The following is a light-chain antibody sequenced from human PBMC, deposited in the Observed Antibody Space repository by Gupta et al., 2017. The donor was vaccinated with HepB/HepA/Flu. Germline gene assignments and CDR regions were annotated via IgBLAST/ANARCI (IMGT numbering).Light chain of an antibody. CDR2: END. J-gene: IGLJ2*01. Sequence: QSVLTQPTSVSAAPGQKVTISCPGSSSNIGNNYVSWYQQFPGTAPKLLIYENDKRPSWIPDRFSGSKSGTSVSLFITGLQTGDEADYYCGTCDSSLSAGVFGVGTKLTVL. V-gene: IGLV1-51*01. CDR1: SSNIGNNY. CDR3: GTCDSSLSAGV.